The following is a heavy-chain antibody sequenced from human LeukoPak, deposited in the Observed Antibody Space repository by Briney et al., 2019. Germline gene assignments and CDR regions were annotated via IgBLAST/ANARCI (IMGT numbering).Heavy chain of an antibody. V-gene: IGHV3-11*06. J-gene: IGHJ4*02. D-gene: IGHD4-23*01. CDR2: ISSSSSYT. CDR3: ARVPTVGDYYFDY. CDR1: GFTFSDYY. Sequence: PGGSLRLSCAASGFTFSDYYMSWIRQAPGKGLEWVSYISSSSSYTNYADSVKGRFTISRDNAKNSPYLQMNSLRAEDTAVYYCARVPTVGDYYFDYWGQGTLVTVSS.